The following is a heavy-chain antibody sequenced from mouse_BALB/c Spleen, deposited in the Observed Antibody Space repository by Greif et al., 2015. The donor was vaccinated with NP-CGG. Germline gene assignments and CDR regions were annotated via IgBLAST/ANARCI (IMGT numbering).Heavy chain of an antibody. J-gene: IGHJ4*01. CDR2: INPSSDYT. CDR1: GYTFTSYT. D-gene: IGHD1-1*01. V-gene: IGHV1-4*01. Sequence: QVQLQQSGAELARPGASVKMSCKASGYTFTSYTMHWVKQRPGQGLEWIGYINPSSDYTNYNQKFKDKATLTADKSSSTAYMQLSSLTSEDSAVYYCARYYGSSYAMDYWGQGTSVTVSS. CDR3: ARYYGSSYAMDY.